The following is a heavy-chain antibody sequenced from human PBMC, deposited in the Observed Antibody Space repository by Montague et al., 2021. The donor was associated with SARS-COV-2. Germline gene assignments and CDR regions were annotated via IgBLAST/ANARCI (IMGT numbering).Heavy chain of an antibody. CDR1: GFTFSRYW. J-gene: IGHJ4*02. Sequence: SLRLSCAASGFTFSRYWMHWVRQAPGKGLVWVSRINRDGSSTSYADSVKGRFTISRDNAKNTLHLQMNSLRAEDTAVYYCARDIVAPYYFDFWGQGTLVTVSS. V-gene: IGHV3-74*01. CDR3: ARDIVAPYYFDF. D-gene: IGHD5-12*01. CDR2: INRDGSST.